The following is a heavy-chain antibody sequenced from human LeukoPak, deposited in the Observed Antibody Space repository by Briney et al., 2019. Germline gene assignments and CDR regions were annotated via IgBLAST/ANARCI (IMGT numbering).Heavy chain of an antibody. Sequence: GGSLRLSCAASGFTFSNNYMNWVRQAHGQGLERVSVIYSGGSTYYADSVKGRFTISRDNSKNTLYLQMNSLRAEDTTVYYCARVVNYDFWSGYYIDYWGQGTLVTVSS. V-gene: IGHV3-53*01. D-gene: IGHD3-3*01. CDR2: IYSGGST. J-gene: IGHJ4*02. CDR1: GFTFSNNY. CDR3: ARVVNYDFWSGYYIDY.